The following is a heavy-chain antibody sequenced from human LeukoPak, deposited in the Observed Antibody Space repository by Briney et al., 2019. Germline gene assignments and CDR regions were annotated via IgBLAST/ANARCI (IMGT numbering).Heavy chain of an antibody. Sequence: GGSLRLSRTASGFTFGDYAMSWFRQAPGKGLEWVAVISYDGSNKYYADSVKGRFTISRDNSKNTLYLQMNSLRAEDTAVYYCANGPIDEYYYDSSGYYYPFDYWGQGTLVTVSS. CDR2: ISYDGSNK. V-gene: IGHV3-30*04. D-gene: IGHD3-22*01. CDR1: GFTFGDYA. CDR3: ANGPIDEYYYDSSGYYYPFDY. J-gene: IGHJ4*02.